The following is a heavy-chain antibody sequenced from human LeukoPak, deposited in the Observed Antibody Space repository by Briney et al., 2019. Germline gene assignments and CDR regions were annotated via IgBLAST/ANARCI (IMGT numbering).Heavy chain of an antibody. J-gene: IGHJ4*02. CDR2: ISSNGGGT. CDR1: GFTFSSYA. D-gene: IGHD6-13*01. Sequence: GGSLRLSCSASGFTFSSYAMHWVRQAPGKGLEYVSAISSNGGGTYYADSVKGRFTISRDNSKNTLYLQMSSLRAEDTAVYYCVKDQGAAATDYWGQGTLVTVSS. CDR3: VKDQGAAATDY. V-gene: IGHV3-64D*06.